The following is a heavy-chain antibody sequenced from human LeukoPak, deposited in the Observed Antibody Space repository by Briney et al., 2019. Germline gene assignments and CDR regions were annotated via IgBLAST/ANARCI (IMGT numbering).Heavy chain of an antibody. CDR1: GFTFTTYW. Sequence: PGGSLRLSCAASGFTFTTYWMSWVRQAPGKGLEWVANMKPDGSEIFYVDSVKGRFTISRDNSKNTLYLQMNSLRAEDTAVYYCARDGSYYDIFNWFDPWGQGTLVTVSS. J-gene: IGHJ5*02. V-gene: IGHV3-7*01. CDR2: MKPDGSEI. D-gene: IGHD3-9*01. CDR3: ARDGSYYDIFNWFDP.